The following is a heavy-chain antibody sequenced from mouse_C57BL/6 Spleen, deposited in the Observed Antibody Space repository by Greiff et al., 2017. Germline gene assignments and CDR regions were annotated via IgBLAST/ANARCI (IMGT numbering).Heavy chain of an antibody. Sequence: EVKLMESGEGLVKPGGSLKLSCAASGFTFSSYAMSWVRQTPEKSLEWVAYISSGGDYIYYADTVKGRFTISRANARNTLYLQMSSLKSEDTAMYYCTRNSNYEGDFDYWGQGTTLTVSS. CDR2: ISSGGDYI. CDR1: GFTFSSYA. CDR3: TRNSNYEGDFDY. J-gene: IGHJ2*01. D-gene: IGHD2-5*01. V-gene: IGHV5-9-1*02.